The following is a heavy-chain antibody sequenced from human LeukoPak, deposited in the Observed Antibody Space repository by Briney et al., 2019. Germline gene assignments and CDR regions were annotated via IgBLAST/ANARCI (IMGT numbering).Heavy chain of an antibody. CDR1: GGSISSGDYY. CDR2: IYYSGST. Sequence: SQTLSLTCTVSGGSISSGDYYWRWLRQPPGKGLEWIGYIYYSGSTYYNPSLKSRVTISVDTSKNQFSLKLSSVTAADTAVYYCAREGDYSIDYWGQGTLVSVSS. J-gene: IGHJ4*02. V-gene: IGHV4-30-4*08. D-gene: IGHD4-11*01. CDR3: AREGDYSIDY.